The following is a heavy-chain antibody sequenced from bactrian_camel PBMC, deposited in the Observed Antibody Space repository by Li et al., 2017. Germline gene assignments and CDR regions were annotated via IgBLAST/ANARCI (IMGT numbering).Heavy chain of an antibody. J-gene: IGHJ4*01. CDR1: GNINCRYS. D-gene: IGHD6*01. Sequence: QLVESGGGSVQAGESLRLSCVAPGNINCRYSMGWFRQAPGKEREGVAAIDRDGSTSYTDSVKGRFLISKDNAKNTLYLQMNSLKLEDTAMYYCAAQFLGGSRLHGEYYYWGQGTQVTVS. V-gene: IGHV3S53*01. CDR3: AAQFLGGSRLHGEYYY. CDR2: IDRDGST.